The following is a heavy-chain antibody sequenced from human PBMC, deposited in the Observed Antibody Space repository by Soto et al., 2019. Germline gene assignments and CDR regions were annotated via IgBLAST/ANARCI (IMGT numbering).Heavy chain of an antibody. CDR2: INHSGST. V-gene: IGHV4-34*01. D-gene: IGHD2-2*01. CDR3: AGEGRYCSSTSCKTT. J-gene: IGHJ3*01. Sequence: QVQLQQWGAGLLKPSETLSLTCAVYGGSFSGYYWSWIRQPRGKGLEWIGEINHSGSTNYNPSLKSRVTISVDTSKNQFSLKLSSVTAADTAVYYCAGEGRYCSSTSCKTTWGQGTMVTVSS. CDR1: GGSFSGYY.